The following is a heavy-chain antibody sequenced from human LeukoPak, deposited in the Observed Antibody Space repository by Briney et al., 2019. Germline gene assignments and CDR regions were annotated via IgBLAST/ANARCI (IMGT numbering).Heavy chain of an antibody. Sequence: GSVKVSCKASGYAFTDYYLHWVRQAPGQGLEWMGWMNPNSGNTGYAQKFQGRVTMTRNTSISTAYMELSSLRSEDTAVYYCARGWASGSYRKSGFDYWGQGTLVTVSS. D-gene: IGHD3-10*01. CDR3: ARGWASGSYRKSGFDY. CDR2: MNPNSGNT. V-gene: IGHV1-8*02. CDR1: GYAFTDYY. J-gene: IGHJ4*02.